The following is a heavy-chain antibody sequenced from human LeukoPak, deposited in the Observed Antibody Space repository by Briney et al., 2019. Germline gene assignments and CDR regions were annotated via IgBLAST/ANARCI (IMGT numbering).Heavy chain of an antibody. J-gene: IGHJ4*02. V-gene: IGHV4-34*01. CDR1: GGSFSGYY. CDR2: INHSGST. D-gene: IGHD4-17*01. Sequence: SETLSLTCAVYGGSFSGYYWSWIRQPPGKGLEWIGEINHSGSTNYNPSLKSRVTIPVDTSKNQLSLKLSSVTAADTAVYYCARGPGGAIWWGQGTLVTVSS. CDR3: ARGPGGAIW.